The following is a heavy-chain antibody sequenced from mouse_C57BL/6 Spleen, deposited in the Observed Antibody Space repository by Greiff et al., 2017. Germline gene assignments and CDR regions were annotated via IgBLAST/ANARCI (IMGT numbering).Heavy chain of an antibody. V-gene: IGHV5-16*01. J-gene: IGHJ1*03. Sequence: EVKLVESEGGLVQPGSSMKLSCTASGFTFSDYYMAWVRQVPEKGLEWVANINYDGSSTYYLDSLKSRFIISGDKAKNSLYLKMSSLKSEDTATYYCARDYYGSSYGGYFDVWGTGTTVTVSS. CDR3: ARDYYGSSYGGYFDV. CDR1: GFTFSDYY. CDR2: INYDGSST. D-gene: IGHD1-1*01.